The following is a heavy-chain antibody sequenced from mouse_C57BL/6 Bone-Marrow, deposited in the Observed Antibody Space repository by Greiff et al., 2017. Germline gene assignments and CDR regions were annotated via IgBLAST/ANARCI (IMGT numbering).Heavy chain of an antibody. D-gene: IGHD2-3*01. V-gene: IGHV1-50*01. CDR2: IDPSDGDT. CDR3: ASYDWFAY. CDR1: GYTFTSYW. Sequence: VQLQQSGAELVKPGASVKLSCTASGYTFTSYWLQWVKQRPGQGLQWIGEIDPSDGDTNYNPKFKGKATLTVDTSSSPAYMQLSSLTSEDSAVYYCASYDWFAYWGRGPLVTVSA. J-gene: IGHJ3*01.